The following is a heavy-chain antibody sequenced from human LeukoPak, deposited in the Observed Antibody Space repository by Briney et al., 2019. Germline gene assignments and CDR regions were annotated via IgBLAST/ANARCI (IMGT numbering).Heavy chain of an antibody. CDR2: ISSSSGTI. CDR3: ARAAYNAADY. Sequence: PGGSLRLSCAASGFTFSSYSMHWVRQAPGKGLEWVSYISSSSGTIYYADSVKGRFTISRDNAKNSLYLQMNSLRDEDTAVYYCARAAYNAADYWGQGTLSPSPQ. D-gene: IGHD5-24*01. CDR1: GFTFSSYS. V-gene: IGHV3-48*02. J-gene: IGHJ4*02.